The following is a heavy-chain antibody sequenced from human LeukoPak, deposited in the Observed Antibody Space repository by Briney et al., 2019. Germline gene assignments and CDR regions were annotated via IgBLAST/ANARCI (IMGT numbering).Heavy chain of an antibody. CDR3: ARDREDYYYYYGMDV. V-gene: IGHV3-30-3*01. J-gene: IGHJ6*02. CDR1: GFTFSSYA. Sequence: PGGSLRLSCAASGFTFSSYAMHWVRQAPGKGLEWVAVISYDGSNKYYADSVKGRFTSSRDNSKNTLYLQMNSLRAEDTAVYYCARDREDYYYYYGMDVWGQGTTVTVSS. CDR2: ISYDGSNK.